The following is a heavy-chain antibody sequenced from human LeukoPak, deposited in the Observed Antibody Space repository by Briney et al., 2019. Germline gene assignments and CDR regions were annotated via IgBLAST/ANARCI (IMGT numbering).Heavy chain of an antibody. CDR3: AKAATLTSGSRFDY. J-gene: IGHJ4*02. CDR1: GFTFDDYA. D-gene: IGHD3-22*01. CDR2: ISWNSDSI. V-gene: IGHV3-9*01. Sequence: GRSQRLSCAASGFTFDDYAMHWVRQAPGKGLEWVSGISWNSDSIGYADSVKGRFTISRDNAKNSLYLQMNSLRAEDTALYYCAKAATLTSGSRFDYWGQGTLVTVSS.